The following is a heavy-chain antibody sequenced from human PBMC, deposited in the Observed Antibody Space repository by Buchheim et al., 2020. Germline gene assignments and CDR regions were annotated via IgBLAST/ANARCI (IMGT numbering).Heavy chain of an antibody. Sequence: QVQLVQSGAEVKKPGASVKVSCKASGYTFTTYTIHWVRQAPGQGLEWMGWINTGNGRTHYSQKFQGRLPITRDTSASIGYLELSSLRSEDTALYYCARDQKGGAYYYGMDVWGQGTT. J-gene: IGHJ6*02. CDR1: GYTFTTYT. V-gene: IGHV1-3*04. CDR3: ARDQKGGAYYYGMDV. D-gene: IGHD2-2*01. CDR2: INTGNGRT.